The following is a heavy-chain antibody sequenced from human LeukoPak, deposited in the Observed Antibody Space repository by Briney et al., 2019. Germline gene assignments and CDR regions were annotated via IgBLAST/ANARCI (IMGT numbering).Heavy chain of an antibody. CDR3: ARQDYGDYVQEAFDI. J-gene: IGHJ3*02. V-gene: IGHV4-39*01. CDR2: IYYSGST. CDR1: GGSISSSSYY. Sequence: SETLSLTCTVSGGSISSSSYYWGWIRQPPGKGLEWIGSIYYSGSTYYNPSLKSRVTISVDTSKNQFSLKLSSVTAADTAVYYCARQDYGDYVQEAFDIWGQGTMVTVSS. D-gene: IGHD4-17*01.